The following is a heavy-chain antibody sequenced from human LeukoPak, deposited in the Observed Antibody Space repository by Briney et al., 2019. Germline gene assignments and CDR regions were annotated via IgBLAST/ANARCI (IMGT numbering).Heavy chain of an antibody. D-gene: IGHD4-17*01. V-gene: IGHV4-34*01. CDR2: INHSGST. CDR1: GGSFSGYY. Sequence: SETLSLTCAVYGGSFSGYYWSWIRQRPGKGLEWMGEINHSGSTNYNPSLKSRVAILVDTSKNQFSLKLSSVTAADTAVYYCARGHSPVTTKVSYFQHWGQGTLVTVSS. J-gene: IGHJ1*01. CDR3: ARGHSPVTTKVSYFQH.